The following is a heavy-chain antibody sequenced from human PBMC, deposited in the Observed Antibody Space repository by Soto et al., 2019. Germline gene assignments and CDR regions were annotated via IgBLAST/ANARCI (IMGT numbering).Heavy chain of an antibody. J-gene: IGHJ5*02. CDR2: IYYSGST. D-gene: IGHD3-22*01. Sequence: SETLSLTCTVSGGSISSGGYYWSWIRQHPGKGLEWIGYIYYSGSTYYNPSLKSRVTISVDTSKNQFSLKLSSVTAADTAVYYCARGVYYYDSSGYYTTVYNWFDPWGQGTLVTVSS. V-gene: IGHV4-31*03. CDR1: GGSISSGGYY. CDR3: ARGVYYYDSSGYYTTVYNWFDP.